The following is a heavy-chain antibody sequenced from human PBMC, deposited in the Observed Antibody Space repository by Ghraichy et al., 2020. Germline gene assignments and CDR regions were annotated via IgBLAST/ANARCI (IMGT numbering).Heavy chain of an antibody. CDR3: ASEYSSASGCDY. D-gene: IGHD6-6*01. V-gene: IGHV3-21*01. CDR2: ISISSSYI. CDR1: EFTFSSYN. Sequence: GGSLRLSCAASEFTFSSYNMNWVRQAPGKGLEWVSSISISSSYIYYADSVKGRFTISRDNAKNSLYLQMGSLRAEDTAVYCGASEYSSASGCDYWGQGTLVTVSS. J-gene: IGHJ4*02.